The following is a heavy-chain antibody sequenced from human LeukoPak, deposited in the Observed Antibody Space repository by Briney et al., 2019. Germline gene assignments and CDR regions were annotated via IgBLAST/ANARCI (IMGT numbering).Heavy chain of an antibody. Sequence: GGSLRLSCAASGFTFSSYAMHWVRQAPGKGLEWVAVISYDGSNKYYADSVKGRFTISRDNSKNTLYLQMNSLRTEDTAVYYCARPYGGYVDYYFDYWGQGTLVTVSS. CDR3: ARPYGGYVDYYFDY. CDR1: GFTFSSYA. J-gene: IGHJ4*02. CDR2: ISYDGSNK. D-gene: IGHD5-12*01. V-gene: IGHV3-30-3*01.